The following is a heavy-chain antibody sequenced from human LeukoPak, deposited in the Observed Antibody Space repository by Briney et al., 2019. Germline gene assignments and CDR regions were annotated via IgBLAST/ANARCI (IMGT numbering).Heavy chain of an antibody. D-gene: IGHD2-21*02. V-gene: IGHV3-21*01. Sequence: GGSLRLSCVASGFTFTSYSLHWVRQPPGRGLEWVSSISRSSSDMYYADSVMGRFTISRDNAKNSLYLQMNNLRAEDTAVYYCARGLLPDVVVTAIYYFDPWGQGTLVTVSS. CDR2: ISRSSSDM. CDR1: GFTFTSYS. CDR3: ARGLLPDVVVTAIYYFDP. J-gene: IGHJ5*02.